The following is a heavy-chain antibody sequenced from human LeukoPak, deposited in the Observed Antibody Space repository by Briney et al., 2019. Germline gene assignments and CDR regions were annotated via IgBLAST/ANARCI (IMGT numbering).Heavy chain of an antibody. CDR2: ISGSGGST. D-gene: IGHD1-26*01. CDR3: AKDRRIVGASNAFDI. V-gene: IGHV3-23*01. CDR1: GFTFSSYA. J-gene: IGHJ3*02. Sequence: GGSLRLSCAASGFTFSSYAMSRVRQAPGKGLEWVSAISGSGGSTYYADSVKGRFTISRDNSKNTLYLQMNSLRAEDTAVYYCAKDRRIVGASNAFDIWGQGTMVTVSS.